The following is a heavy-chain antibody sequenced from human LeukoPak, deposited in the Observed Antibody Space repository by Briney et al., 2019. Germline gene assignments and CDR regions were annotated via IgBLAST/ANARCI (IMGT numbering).Heavy chain of an antibody. J-gene: IGHJ6*02. Sequence: ASVKVSCKASGYSFTSHALNWLRQAPGQGPEWMGWLNTNTGNPTYAQGFTGRFVFSLDTSVSTAYLQISSLKAEDTAVYYCARTFDDYYGMDVWGQGTTVTSP. CDR3: ARTFDDYYGMDV. CDR1: GYSFTSHA. V-gene: IGHV7-4-1*02. D-gene: IGHD3-9*01. CDR2: LNTNTGNP.